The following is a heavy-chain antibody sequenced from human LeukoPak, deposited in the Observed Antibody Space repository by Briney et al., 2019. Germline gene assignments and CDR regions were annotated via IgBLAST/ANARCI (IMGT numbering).Heavy chain of an antibody. D-gene: IGHD3-10*01. J-gene: IGHJ3*02. V-gene: IGHV3-48*03. CDR3: ARNRYGSSYDACDI. Sequence: QPGGCLRLSCAAPRFTLTSYDMNWVRQAPGKGLGWVSYISSGSTIYYANCVKGRFTISRDNAKNSMYLQMNSLRAEDTAVYYCARNRYGSSYDACDIWGQGTMVTVSS. CDR2: ISSGSTI. CDR1: RFTLTSYD.